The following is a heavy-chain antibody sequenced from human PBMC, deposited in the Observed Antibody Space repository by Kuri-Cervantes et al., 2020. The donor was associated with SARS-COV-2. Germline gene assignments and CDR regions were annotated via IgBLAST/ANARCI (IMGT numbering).Heavy chain of an antibody. CDR3: ARDIAVASGYYFDY. J-gene: IGHJ4*02. CDR1: GGSISSSSYY. Sequence: SETLSLTCTVSGGSISSSSYYWGWIRQPPGKGLEWIGSIYYSGSTYYNPSLKSRVTISVDTSKSQFSLKLSSVTAADTAVYYCARDIAVASGYYFDYWGQGTLVTVSS. V-gene: IGHV4-39*02. D-gene: IGHD6-19*01. CDR2: IYYSGST.